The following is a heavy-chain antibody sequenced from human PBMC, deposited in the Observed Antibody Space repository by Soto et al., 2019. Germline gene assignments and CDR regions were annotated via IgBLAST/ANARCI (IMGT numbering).Heavy chain of an antibody. J-gene: IGHJ4*02. V-gene: IGHV3-11*03. CDR2: SSNSGSFT. CDR1: GFTFSDHY. CDR3: ARFFRGGSYYGY. D-gene: IGHD3-10*01. Sequence: GGSLRLSCAASGFTFSDHYMSCIRQAPGKGLEWIGYSSNSGSFTRYADSVKGRFSISRDTSISTAYMELSRLRSDDTAVYYCARFFRGGSYYGYWGQGTLVTVSS.